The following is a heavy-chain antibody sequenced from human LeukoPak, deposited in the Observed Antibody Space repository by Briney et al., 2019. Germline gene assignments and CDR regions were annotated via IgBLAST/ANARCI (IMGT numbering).Heavy chain of an antibody. CDR3: ARDIPGTIFGVVKAYFDY. D-gene: IGHD3-3*01. CDR2: IYHSGST. V-gene: IGHV4-38-2*02. CDR1: GYSISSGYY. Sequence: PSETLSLTCTVSGYSISSGYYWGWIRQPPGKGLEWIGSIYHSGSTYYNPSLKSRVTISVDTSKNQFSLKLSSVTAADTAVYYCARDIPGTIFGVVKAYFDYWGQGTLVTVSS. J-gene: IGHJ4*02.